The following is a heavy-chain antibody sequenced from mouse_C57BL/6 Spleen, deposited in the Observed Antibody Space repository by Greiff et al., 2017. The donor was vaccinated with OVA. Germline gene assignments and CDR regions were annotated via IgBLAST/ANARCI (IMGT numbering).Heavy chain of an antibody. CDR1: GYAFSSSW. V-gene: IGHV1-82*01. CDR3: ARRGQVRLWFAY. Sequence: QVQLQQSGPELVKPGASVKISCKASGYAFSSSWMNWVKQRPGKGLEWIGRIYPGDGDTNYNGKFKGKATLTADKSSSTAYMQRSSLTSEDSAVYFCARRGQVRLWFAYWGKGTLVTVSA. CDR2: IYPGDGDT. D-gene: IGHD3-2*02. J-gene: IGHJ3*01.